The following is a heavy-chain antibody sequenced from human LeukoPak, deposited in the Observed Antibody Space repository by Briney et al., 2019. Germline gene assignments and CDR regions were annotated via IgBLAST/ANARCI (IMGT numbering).Heavy chain of an antibody. J-gene: IGHJ6*02. V-gene: IGHV1-2*06. CDR2: INPNSGGT. Sequence: GASVTVSCKASGYTFTGYYMHWVRQAPGQGLEWMGRINPNSGGTNYAQKFQGRVTMTRDTSISTAYMELSRLRSDDTAVYYCARDGQYYDILTGYYYYYGMDVWGQGTAVTVSS. CDR1: GYTFTGYY. CDR3: ARDGQYYDILTGYYYYYGMDV. D-gene: IGHD3-9*01.